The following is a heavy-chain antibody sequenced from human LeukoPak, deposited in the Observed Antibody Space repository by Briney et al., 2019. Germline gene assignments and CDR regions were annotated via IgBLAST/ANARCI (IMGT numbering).Heavy chain of an antibody. J-gene: IGHJ4*02. CDR1: GGSISSGSYY. CDR2: IYTSGST. D-gene: IGHD2-15*01. Sequence: PSETLSLTCTVSGGSISSGSYYWSWIRQPAGKGLEWIGRIYTSGSTNYNPSLKSRVTISVDTSKNQFSLKLSSVTAADTAVYCCAAGGYCSGGSCYHPSHWGQGTLVTVSS. V-gene: IGHV4-61*02. CDR3: AAGGYCSGGSCYHPSH.